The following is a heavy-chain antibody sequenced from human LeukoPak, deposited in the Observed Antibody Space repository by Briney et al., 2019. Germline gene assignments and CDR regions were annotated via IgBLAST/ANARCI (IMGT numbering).Heavy chain of an antibody. CDR2: IRYDGSNE. CDR3: AKDGFYFGSSDYYYFDY. Sequence: GGSLRLSCAASGFTFSSYAMHWVRQAPGKGLEWVAFIRYDGSNEFYADSVQGRFTISRDNSKNTLCLQMNSLRAEDTAVYYCAKDGFYFGSSDYYYFDYWGQGTLVTVSS. V-gene: IGHV3-30*02. J-gene: IGHJ4*02. CDR1: GFTFSSYA. D-gene: IGHD3-22*01.